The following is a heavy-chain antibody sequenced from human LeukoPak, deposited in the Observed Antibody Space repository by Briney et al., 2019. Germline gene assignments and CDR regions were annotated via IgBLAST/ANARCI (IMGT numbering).Heavy chain of an antibody. CDR2: IYNSGST. Sequence: SETLSLTCTVSGGSISSYYWSWIRQPPGKGLECIGYIYNSGSTNYNPSLKSRVSISVDTSKNQFSLKLISVTAADTAVYYCARSAIDAFDIWGQGTMVTVSS. J-gene: IGHJ3*02. D-gene: IGHD6-25*01. CDR3: ARSAIDAFDI. CDR1: GGSISSYY. V-gene: IGHV4-59*08.